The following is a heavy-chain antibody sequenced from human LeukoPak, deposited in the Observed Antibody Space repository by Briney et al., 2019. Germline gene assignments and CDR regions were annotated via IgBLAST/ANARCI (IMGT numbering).Heavy chain of an antibody. CDR2: IIPILGIA. D-gene: IGHD5-18*01. CDR3: ASLNYSYGYLAY. J-gene: IGHJ4*02. V-gene: IGHV1-69*04. CDR1: GYTFTSYD. Sequence: ASVKVSCKASGYTFTSYDISWVRQAPGQGLEWMGRIIPILGIANYAQKFQGRVTITADKSTSTAYMELSSLRSEDTAVYYCASLNYSYGYLAYWGQGTLVTVSS.